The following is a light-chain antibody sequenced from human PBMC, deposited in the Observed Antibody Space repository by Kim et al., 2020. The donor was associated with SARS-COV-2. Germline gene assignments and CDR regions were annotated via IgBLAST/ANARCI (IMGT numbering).Light chain of an antibody. CDR1: QGITNY. J-gene: IGKJ1*01. CDR2: DAS. CDR3: QKYDSASRT. V-gene: IGKV1-27*01. Sequence: GDRVIITCRASQGITNYLAWYQQKPGKPPSLLIYDASTLHSGVPSRFSGSGSGTDFTLTISSLQSEDVATYYCQKYDSASRTFGQGTKV.